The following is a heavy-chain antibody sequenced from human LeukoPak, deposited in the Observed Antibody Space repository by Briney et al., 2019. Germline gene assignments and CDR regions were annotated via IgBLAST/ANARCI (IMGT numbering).Heavy chain of an antibody. V-gene: IGHV4-59*01. CDR3: AGGTFDGPLYGTYWYFHV. J-gene: IGHJ2*01. CDR1: GGSIKNNY. Sequence: SETLSLTCTVSGGSIKNNYWSWIRQPPGKALEWIGYVYSNGNTNYNPSLKSRVTMSIEASKNQFSLKVPSVTAADTAVYYCAGGTFDGPLYGTYWYFHVWGRGTLVTVSS. CDR2: VYSNGNT. D-gene: IGHD1-14*01.